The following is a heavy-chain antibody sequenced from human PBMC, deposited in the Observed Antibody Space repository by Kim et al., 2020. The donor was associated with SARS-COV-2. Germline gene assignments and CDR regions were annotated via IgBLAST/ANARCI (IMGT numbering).Heavy chain of an antibody. CDR2: INPSGGAT. CDR3: AKDIIGRGEVSPDY. V-gene: IGHV1-46*01. CDR1: GYTFTSYY. J-gene: IGHJ4*01. Sequence: ASVKVSCKAFGYTFTSYYIHWVRQAPGQGLEWMGKINPSGGATTYAQKFQGRQGRVTLTRDTSTSTAYMELSSLRSDDTAVYYVAKDIIGRGEVSPDYWG. D-gene: IGHD2-15*01.